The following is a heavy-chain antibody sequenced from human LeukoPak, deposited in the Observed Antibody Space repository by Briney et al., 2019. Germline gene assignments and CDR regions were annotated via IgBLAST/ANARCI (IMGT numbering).Heavy chain of an antibody. CDR2: ISSSSSYI. CDR1: GFTFSSYS. V-gene: IGHV3-21*01. CDR3: ARDTEYYDFWGGYSAALDYYYGMDV. Sequence: GGSLRLSCAASGFTFSSYSMNWVRQAPGKGLEWVSSISSSSSYIYYADSVKGRFTISRDNAKNSLYLQMNSLRAEDTAVYYCARDTEYYDFWGGYSAALDYYYGMDVWGQGTTVTVSS. D-gene: IGHD3-3*01. J-gene: IGHJ6*02.